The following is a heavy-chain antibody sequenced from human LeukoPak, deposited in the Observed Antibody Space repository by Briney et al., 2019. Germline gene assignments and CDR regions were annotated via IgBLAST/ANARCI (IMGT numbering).Heavy chain of an antibody. V-gene: IGHV4-59*12. J-gene: IGHJ4*02. CDR3: ARRSSGYSYGSEDY. CDR1: GASISSYY. D-gene: IGHD5-18*01. CDR2: ISFTGSA. Sequence: SESLSLACSVSGASISSYYWSWIRQPPGKGLEWIGYISFTGSANYNSSHKSRVTTSVDTSKNQFSLKLSSVTAADTAVYYCARRSSGYSYGSEDYWGQGTLV.